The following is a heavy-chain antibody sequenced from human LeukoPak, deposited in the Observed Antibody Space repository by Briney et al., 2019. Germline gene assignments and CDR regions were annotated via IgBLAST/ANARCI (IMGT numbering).Heavy chain of an antibody. CDR1: GFTLSYYW. D-gene: IGHD3-10*01. J-gene: IGHJ3*02. CDR2: IKRDGSEK. CDR3: ARARDYGSGKANAFDN. V-gene: IGHV3-7*05. Sequence: PGGSLRLSCAASGFTLSYYWMSWVRQAPGKGLEWVANIKRDGSEKSYVDSVKGRFTISRDNAQNSLYLQINSLRAEDTAVYYCARARDYGSGKANAFDNWGQGTMVTVSS.